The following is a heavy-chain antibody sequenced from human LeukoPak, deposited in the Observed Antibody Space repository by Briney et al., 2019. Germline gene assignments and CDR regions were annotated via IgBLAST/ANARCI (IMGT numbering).Heavy chain of an antibody. CDR2: IIPIFGTA. V-gene: IGHV1-69*05. Sequence: GASVKVSCKASGGTFSSYAISWVRQAPGQGLEWMGGIIPIFGTANYAQKFQGRVTITTDESTSTAYMELSSLRSEDTAVYYCARDSGGYSSSFLDYWGRGTLVTVSS. D-gene: IGHD6-13*01. J-gene: IGHJ4*02. CDR1: GGTFSSYA. CDR3: ARDSGGYSSSFLDY.